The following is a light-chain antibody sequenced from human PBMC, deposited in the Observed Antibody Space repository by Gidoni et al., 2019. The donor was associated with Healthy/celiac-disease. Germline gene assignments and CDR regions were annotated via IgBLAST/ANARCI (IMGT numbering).Light chain of an antibody. CDR1: QSVSSN. CDR2: GAS. J-gene: IGKJ1*01. Sequence: EIVMTQSPATLSVSPGERATLSCRASQSVSSNLAWYQQKPGQAPRLLIYGASTRATGIPARFSGSGSGTEFTLTISSLQSEDFAVYYCQQYKNWPQEKWTFGQGTKVEIK. V-gene: IGKV3-15*01. CDR3: QQYKNWPQEKWT.